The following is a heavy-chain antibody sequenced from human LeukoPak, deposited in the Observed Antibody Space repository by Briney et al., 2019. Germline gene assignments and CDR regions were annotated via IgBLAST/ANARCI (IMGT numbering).Heavy chain of an antibody. Sequence: PGGSLRLSCAASGFTFSSYAVSWVRQAPGKGLEWVSAISGIGGSTHYADSVKGRFTISRDNSKNTLYLQMNSLRAEDTAVYYCAKVHPTTVVRYYFDYWGQGTLVTVSS. J-gene: IGHJ4*02. CDR3: AKVHPTTVVRYYFDY. D-gene: IGHD4-23*01. V-gene: IGHV3-23*01. CDR2: ISGIGGST. CDR1: GFTFSSYA.